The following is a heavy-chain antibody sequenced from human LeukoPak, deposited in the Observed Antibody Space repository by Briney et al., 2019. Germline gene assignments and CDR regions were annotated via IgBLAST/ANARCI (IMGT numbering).Heavy chain of an antibody. J-gene: IGHJ4*02. Sequence: HAGGSLRLSCAASGFTFSSYAMSWVRQAPGKGLEWVSAISGSGGSTYYADSVKGRFTISRDNSKNTLYLQMNSLRAEDTAVYYCAKGVTLWLGGFFDYWGQGTLVTVSS. CDR2: ISGSGGST. V-gene: IGHV3-23*01. D-gene: IGHD5-18*01. CDR1: GFTFSSYA. CDR3: AKGVTLWLGGFFDY.